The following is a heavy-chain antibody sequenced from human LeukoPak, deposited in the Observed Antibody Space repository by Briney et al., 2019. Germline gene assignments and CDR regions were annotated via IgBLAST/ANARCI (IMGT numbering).Heavy chain of an antibody. D-gene: IGHD2-21*02. J-gene: IGHJ4*02. CDR1: GFTFSSYW. CDR3: ARDLKLAPKAYCGGDCYPSDYFDY. Sequence: PGGSLRLSCAASGFTFSSYWMSWVRQAPGKGLEWVANIKQDGSEKYYVDSVKGRFTISRDNAKNSLYLQMNSLRAEDTAVYYCARDLKLAPKAYCGGDCYPSDYFDYWGQGTLVTVSS. CDR2: IKQDGSEK. V-gene: IGHV3-7*01.